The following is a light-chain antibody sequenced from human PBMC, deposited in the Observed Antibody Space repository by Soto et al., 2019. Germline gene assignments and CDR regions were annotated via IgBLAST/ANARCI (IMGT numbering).Light chain of an antibody. CDR3: QQRSNWPPT. V-gene: IGKV3D-11*02. J-gene: IGKJ4*01. Sequence: EIVLTQSPATLSLSPGERATLSCRASQSVSSYLAWYQQKPGQAPRLLIYDASNRATGIPARFSGSGPGTDFTLTLSSLEPEDFAVYYCQQRSNWPPTFGGGTKVEIK. CDR1: QSVSSY. CDR2: DAS.